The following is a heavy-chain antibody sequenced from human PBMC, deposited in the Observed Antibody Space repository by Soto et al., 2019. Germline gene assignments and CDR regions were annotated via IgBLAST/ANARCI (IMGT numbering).Heavy chain of an antibody. CDR3: AKGSIEYSASVDY. J-gene: IGHJ4*02. D-gene: IGHD5-12*01. CDR2: ISGSGGSS. Sequence: EVQLLESGGGLIQPGGSLRLSCSASGFSFNSYAMMWVRQAPGKGLEWVSVISGSGGSSYFADSAKGRFTISRDNSKNMLYLEMNSLRAEDTARYFCAKGSIEYSASVDYWGQGTLVTVSS. CDR1: GFSFNSYA. V-gene: IGHV3-23*01.